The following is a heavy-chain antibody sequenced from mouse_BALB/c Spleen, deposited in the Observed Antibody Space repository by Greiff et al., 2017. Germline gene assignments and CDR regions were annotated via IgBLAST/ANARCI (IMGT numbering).Heavy chain of an antibody. V-gene: IGHV1-31*01. CDR3: ARGGLVSTLDYAMDY. D-gene: IGHD4-1*01. Sequence: EVQLQESGPELVKPGASVKISCKASGYSFTGYYMHWVKQSHVKSLEWIGRINPYNGATSYNQNFKDKASLTVDKSSSTAYMELHSLTSEDSAVYYCARGGLVSTLDYAMDYWGQGTSVTVSS. CDR2: INPYNGAT. CDR1: GYSFTGYY. J-gene: IGHJ4*01.